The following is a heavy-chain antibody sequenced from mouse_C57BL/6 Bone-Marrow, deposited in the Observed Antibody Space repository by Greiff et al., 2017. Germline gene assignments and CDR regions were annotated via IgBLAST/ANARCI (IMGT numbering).Heavy chain of an antibody. CDR1: GFNIKDDY. V-gene: IGHV14-4*01. J-gene: IGHJ1*03. CDR3: TPFYYYGSSYWYFDV. D-gene: IGHD1-1*01. Sequence: VQLQQSGAELVRPGASVKLSCTASGFNIKDDYMHWVKQRPEQGLEWIGWIDPENGDTEYASKFQGKATITADTSSNTAYLQLSSLTSEDTAVXYCTPFYYYGSSYWYFDVWGTGTTVTVSS. CDR2: IDPENGDT.